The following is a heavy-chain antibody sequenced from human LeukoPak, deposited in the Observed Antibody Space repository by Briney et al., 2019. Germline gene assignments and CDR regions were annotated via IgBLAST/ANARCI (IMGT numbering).Heavy chain of an antibody. J-gene: IGHJ4*02. D-gene: IGHD6-13*01. CDR3: ARGRTSGSSWPFDY. CDR2: IWSDGSNQ. Sequence: GRSLRLSCGASGFTFSSFGMHWVRQAPGKGLEWVAVIWSDGSNQYYADSVKGRFTITRDNSKNTLYLHMNSLRAKDTAVYYCARGRTSGSSWPFDYWGQGTPVTVSS. CDR1: GFTFSSFG. V-gene: IGHV3-33*01.